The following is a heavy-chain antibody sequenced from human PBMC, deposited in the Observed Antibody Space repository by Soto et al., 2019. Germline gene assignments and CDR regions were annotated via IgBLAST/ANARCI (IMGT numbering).Heavy chain of an antibody. D-gene: IGHD2-8*02. CDR2: ISWDGGSA. CDR1: GFTFDDYT. Sequence: GGSLRLSCAASGFTFDDYTMHWVRQPPGKGLEWVSLISWDGGSAYYADSVKRRFTVSRDNSKNSLFLQMKSLRSEDTAVYYCTKAGRTGLSPFDSWGQGTLVTVSS. V-gene: IGHV3-43*01. CDR3: TKAGRTGLSPFDS. J-gene: IGHJ4*02.